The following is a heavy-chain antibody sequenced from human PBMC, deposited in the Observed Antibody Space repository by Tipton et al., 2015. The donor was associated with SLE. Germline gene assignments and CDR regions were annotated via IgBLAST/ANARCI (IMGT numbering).Heavy chain of an antibody. J-gene: IGHJ2*01. CDR1: GDSVANYY. Sequence: TLSLTCSVSGDSVANYYWSWIRQPPGKGLEWIGYIYNSGSTNYNPSLKSRVTISVDTSKNQLSLRLSSVTAADTAVYYCARQVDTEAVGSWNFAFWGRGTLVTVSS. V-gene: IGHV4-59*08. CDR2: IYNSGST. CDR3: ARQVDTEAVGSWNFAF. D-gene: IGHD5-18*01.